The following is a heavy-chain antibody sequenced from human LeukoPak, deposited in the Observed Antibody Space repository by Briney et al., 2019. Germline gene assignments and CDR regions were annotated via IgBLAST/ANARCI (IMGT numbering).Heavy chain of an antibody. V-gene: IGHV4-4*02. Sequence: SETLSLTCAVSGGSISSSNWWSWVRQPPGKGLEWIGYIYYSGSTNYNPSLKSRVTISLDTSRNQFSLKLRSVTAADTAVYYCARDRNYYDSSFQHWGQGTLVTVSS. D-gene: IGHD3-22*01. J-gene: IGHJ1*01. CDR2: IYYSGST. CDR3: ARDRNYYDSSFQH. CDR1: GGSISSSNW.